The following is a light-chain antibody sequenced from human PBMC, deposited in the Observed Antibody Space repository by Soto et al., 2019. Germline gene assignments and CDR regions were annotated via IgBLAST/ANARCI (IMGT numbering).Light chain of an antibody. Sequence: QSVLTQPASVSGSPGQSITISCTATSSDVGDYNYVSSYQQYPVKAPEVMIYEVSNRPSGVSYRFSGSKSGNTASLTISGLQAEDEADYYCSSYTSTYTYVFGTGTKVTVL. CDR3: SSYTSTYTYV. CDR1: SSDVGDYNY. CDR2: EVS. J-gene: IGLJ1*01. V-gene: IGLV2-14*01.